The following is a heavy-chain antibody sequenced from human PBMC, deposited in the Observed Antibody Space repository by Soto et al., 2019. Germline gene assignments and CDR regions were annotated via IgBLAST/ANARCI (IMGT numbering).Heavy chain of an antibody. J-gene: IGHJ5*02. CDR2: IYYSGST. Sequence: SETLSLTCAVSGGSISSGGYYWSWIRQPPGKGLEWIGYIYYSGSTYYNPSLKSRVTISVDTSKNQFSLKLSSVTAADTAVYYCARAMVVTQNWFDPWGQGTLVTVPQ. CDR3: ARAMVVTQNWFDP. V-gene: IGHV4-30-4*01. CDR1: GGSISSGGYY. D-gene: IGHD2-21*02.